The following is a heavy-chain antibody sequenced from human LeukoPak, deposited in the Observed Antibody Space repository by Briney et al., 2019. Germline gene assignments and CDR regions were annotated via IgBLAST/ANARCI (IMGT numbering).Heavy chain of an antibody. CDR3: ARFSWGCSTASCYLTN. CDR2: IYYTGTT. Sequence: SETPSLTCTVGGGSLSGHYWGWIRQPPGKGLELVGHIYYTGTTFYNPSLNSRVTITLDTSRNQFSLRLTSVIAADTAVYYCARFSWGCSTASCYLTNWGQGALVTVSS. CDR1: GGSLSGHY. D-gene: IGHD2-2*01. J-gene: IGHJ4*02. V-gene: IGHV4-59*11.